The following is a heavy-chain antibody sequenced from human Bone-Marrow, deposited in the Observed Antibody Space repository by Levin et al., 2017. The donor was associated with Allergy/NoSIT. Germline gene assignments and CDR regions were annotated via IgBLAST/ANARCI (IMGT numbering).Heavy chain of an antibody. J-gene: IGHJ6*02. CDR2: INTFGGST. CDR3: ARDDYDDPLAYDLDV. V-gene: IGHV1-46*01. CDR1: GYSFSNYY. Sequence: PRASVKVSCKASGYSFSNYYMHWVRQAPGQGLEWVGIINTFGGSTTYAEKFLGRVTMTRDTSTSTVYMELSSLRSEDTAVYYCARDDYDDPLAYDLDVWGQGTTVTVSS. D-gene: IGHD4-17*01.